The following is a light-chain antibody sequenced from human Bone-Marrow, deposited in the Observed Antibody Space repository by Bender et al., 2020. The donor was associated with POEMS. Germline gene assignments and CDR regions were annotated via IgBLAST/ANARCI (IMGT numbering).Light chain of an antibody. CDR2: EVR. V-gene: IGLV2-8*01. CDR1: SSDVGAYNY. CDR3: NSYTGGTWV. J-gene: IGLJ3*02. Sequence: QSALTQPPSASGSPGQSVTISCTGTSSDVGAYNYVSWYQQHPGKAPKLMIYEVRKRSSGGPDRLCGATTGNKAAPTVSALLADEEADYYYNSYTGGTWVFGGGTKLTVL.